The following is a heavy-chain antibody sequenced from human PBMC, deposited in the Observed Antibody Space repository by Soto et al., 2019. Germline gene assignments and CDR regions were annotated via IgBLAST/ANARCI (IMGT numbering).Heavy chain of an antibody. CDR3: ARSWIGDYYYYGMDV. CDR2: ISAYNGNT. Sequence: QVQLVQSGAEVKKPGASVKVSCKASGYTFTSYGISWVRQAPGQGLEWMGWISAYNGNTNYAQKLQGRVTMTTDTSTSTVYMELRSLRSDDTAVYYCARSWIGDYYYYGMDVWGQGTTVTVSS. V-gene: IGHV1-18*01. D-gene: IGHD3-10*01. J-gene: IGHJ6*02. CDR1: GYTFTSYG.